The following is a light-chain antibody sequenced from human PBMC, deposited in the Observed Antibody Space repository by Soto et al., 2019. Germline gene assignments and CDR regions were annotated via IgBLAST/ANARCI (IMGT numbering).Light chain of an antibody. V-gene: IGKV1-5*03. CDR2: KAS. Sequence: DIQMTQSPSTLSGSVGGRVTITCRASQTISSWLAWYQQKPGKAPKLLIYKASTLKSGVPSRFSGSGSGTEFTLTISSLQPDDFATYYYQHYNSYSEAFGQGTKVELK. CDR1: QTISSW. J-gene: IGKJ1*01. CDR3: QHYNSYSEA.